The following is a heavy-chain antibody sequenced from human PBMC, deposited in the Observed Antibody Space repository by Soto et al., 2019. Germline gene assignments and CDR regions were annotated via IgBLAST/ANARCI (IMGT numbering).Heavy chain of an antibody. CDR1: GFTFSSYS. V-gene: IGHV3-21*01. CDR3: ARSGRQAYCGGDCSQGVGAFDI. Sequence: VGSLRLSCAASGFTFSSYSMNWVSQAPGQGLEWVSSISSSSSYIYYADSVKGRFTISRDNAKNSLYLQMNSLRAEDTAVYYCARSGRQAYCGGDCSQGVGAFDIWGQGTMVTVSS. D-gene: IGHD2-21*02. J-gene: IGHJ3*02. CDR2: ISSSSSYI.